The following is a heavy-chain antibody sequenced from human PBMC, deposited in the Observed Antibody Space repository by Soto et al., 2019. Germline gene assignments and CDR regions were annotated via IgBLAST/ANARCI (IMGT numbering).Heavy chain of an antibody. CDR2: TSSSGSTT. CDR3: ARWEVVTGLDY. D-gene: IGHD3-22*01. Sequence: EVQLVESGGGLVQPGGSLRLSCAASGFTFSSSEMSWVRQAPGKGLEWVSYTSSSGSTTHYADSVKGRFTISRDNAKHSLYLQMNSLRVADTAVYYCARWEVVTGLDYWGQITLVAVSS. CDR1: GFTFSSSE. J-gene: IGHJ4*02. V-gene: IGHV3-48*03.